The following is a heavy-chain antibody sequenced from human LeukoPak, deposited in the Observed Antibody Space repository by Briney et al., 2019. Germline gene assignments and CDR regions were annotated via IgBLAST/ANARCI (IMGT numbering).Heavy chain of an antibody. Sequence: ASVKVSCKASGYTFTSYGISWVRQAPGQGLEWMGWISAYNDNTNYAQKLQGRVTMTTDTSTSTAYMELRSLRSDDTAVYYCARDGDSGSYSGAFDIWGQGTMVTVSS. CDR1: GYTFTSYG. CDR2: ISAYNDNT. CDR3: ARDGDSGSYSGAFDI. V-gene: IGHV1-18*01. J-gene: IGHJ3*02. D-gene: IGHD1-26*01.